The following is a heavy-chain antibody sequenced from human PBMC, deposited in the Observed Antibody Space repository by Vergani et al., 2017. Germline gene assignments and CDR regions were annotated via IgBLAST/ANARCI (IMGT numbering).Heavy chain of an antibody. CDR1: GGSISSGGYS. D-gene: IGHD2-2*01. CDR2: IYHSGSI. Sequence: QLQLQESGSGLVKPSQTLSLTCAVSGGSISSGGYSWSWIRQPPGKGLEWIGYIYHSGSIYYNPSLKSRVTISVDRSKNQFSLKLSSVTAADTAVYYCASEDRYCSSTSCYQGWGQGTLVTVSS. CDR3: ASEDRYCSSTSCYQG. J-gene: IGHJ4*02. V-gene: IGHV4-30-2*01.